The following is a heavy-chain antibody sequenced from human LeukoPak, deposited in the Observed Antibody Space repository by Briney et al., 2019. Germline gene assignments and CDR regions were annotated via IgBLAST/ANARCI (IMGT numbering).Heavy chain of an antibody. D-gene: IGHD6-19*01. Sequence: SVKVSCKASGGTFSSYAISWVRQAPGQGLEWMGGIIPIFGTANYAQKFQGRVTITADESTSTAYMELRSLRSDDTAVYYCAREVIAVAGLTDYWGQGTLVTVSS. V-gene: IGHV1-69*01. CDR1: GGTFSSYA. J-gene: IGHJ4*02. CDR3: AREVIAVAGLTDY. CDR2: IIPIFGTA.